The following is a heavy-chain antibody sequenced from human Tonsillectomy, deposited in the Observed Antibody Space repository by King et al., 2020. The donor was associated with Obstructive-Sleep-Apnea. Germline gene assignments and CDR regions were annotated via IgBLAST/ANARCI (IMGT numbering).Heavy chain of an antibody. CDR2: IRSSSSYI. CDR3: ARGGGDYFDY. V-gene: IGHV3-21*01. CDR1: GFSFSSYS. Sequence: VQLVETGGGLVKPGGSLRLSCAASGFSFSSYSMNWVRQAPGKGREWVSAIRSSSSYIYYADSVKGRFTISRDNAKNSLYLQMNSLRAEDTAVYYCARGGGDYFDYWGQGTLVTVSS. J-gene: IGHJ4*02. D-gene: IGHD3-3*01.